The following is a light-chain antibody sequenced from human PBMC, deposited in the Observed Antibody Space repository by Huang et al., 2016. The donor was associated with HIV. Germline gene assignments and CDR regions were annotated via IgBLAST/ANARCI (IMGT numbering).Light chain of an antibody. CDR3: QHYDRSPTWT. V-gene: IGKV3-20*01. Sequence: VLTQSPGILSLSPGERATLSCRASPAFRDTLLAWYQRKPGQAPRLLIYGPSTRAPGIPDRFSGSGSATDFTLTISGLEAEDFAIYYCQHYDRSPTWTFGQGTTVEIK. CDR2: GPS. CDR1: PAFRDTL. J-gene: IGKJ1*01.